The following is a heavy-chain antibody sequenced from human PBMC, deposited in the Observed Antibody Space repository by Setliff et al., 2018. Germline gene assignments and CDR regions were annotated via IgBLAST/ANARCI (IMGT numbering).Heavy chain of an antibody. J-gene: IGHJ6*03. Sequence: PSETLSLTCTVSGGSISSYYWSWIRQPAGKGLEWIGHIYIGGSANYNPCRKSRVTMSIDTSKNQFSLKLNSVTAADTAVYYCAREQWLDPPGYYYMDVWAKGTTVTVSS. CDR1: GGSISSYY. CDR2: IYIGGSA. CDR3: AREQWLDPPGYYYMDV. V-gene: IGHV4-4*07. D-gene: IGHD6-19*01.